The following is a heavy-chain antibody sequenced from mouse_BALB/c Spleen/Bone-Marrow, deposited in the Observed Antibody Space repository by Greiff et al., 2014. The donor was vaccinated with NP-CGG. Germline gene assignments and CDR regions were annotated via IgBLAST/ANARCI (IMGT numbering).Heavy chain of an antibody. D-gene: IGHD2-1*01. J-gene: IGHJ4*01. CDR1: GYTFTSYW. CDR3: TRAGNYGNYYAMDY. Sequence: QVQLQQPGAELVRPGASVKLSCKASGYTFTSYWINWVKQRPGQGLEWIGNIYPSDSYTNYNQKFKDKATLTVDKSSSTAYMQXXSPXXXXSAVYFCTRAGNYGNYYAMDYWGQGTSVTVSS. V-gene: IGHV1-69*02. CDR2: IYPSDSYT.